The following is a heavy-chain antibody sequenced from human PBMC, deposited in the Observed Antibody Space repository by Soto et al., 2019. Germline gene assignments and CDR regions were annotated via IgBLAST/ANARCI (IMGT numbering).Heavy chain of an antibody. CDR1: GYTFTSYG. CDR3: ARNRVVSIAARDAIDY. CDR2: ISAYNGNT. D-gene: IGHD6-6*01. Sequence: GASVKVSCKASGYTFTSYGISWVRQAPGQGLEWMGWISAYNGNTNYAQKLQGRVTMTTDTSTSTAYMELRSLRSDDTAVYYCARNRVVSIAARDAIDYWGQGTLVTVSS. V-gene: IGHV1-18*01. J-gene: IGHJ4*02.